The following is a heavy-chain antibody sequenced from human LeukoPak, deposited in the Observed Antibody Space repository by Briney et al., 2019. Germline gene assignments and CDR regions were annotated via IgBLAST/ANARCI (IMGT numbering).Heavy chain of an antibody. CDR1: GLTFSNYA. CDR3: AKITKATTPNY. V-gene: IGHV3-23*01. Sequence: GGSLRLSCAASGLTFSNYAMNWVRQASGEGLEWVSGITDSGRKTYYADSVKGRFSISRDNSRNTVYLQMSDLRAGDTAVYYCAKITKATTPNYWGQGTLVTVSS. CDR2: ITDSGRKT. D-gene: IGHD3-10*01. J-gene: IGHJ4*02.